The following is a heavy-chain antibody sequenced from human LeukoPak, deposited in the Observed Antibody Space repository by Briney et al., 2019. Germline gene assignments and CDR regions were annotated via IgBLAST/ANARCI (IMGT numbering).Heavy chain of an antibody. J-gene: IGHJ3*02. CDR1: GYTFTGYY. CDR3: ARGAYGSGWEAFDI. CDR2: INPNSGGT. Sequence: ASVKVSCKTSGYTFTGYYMHWVRQAPGQGLEWMGWINPNSGGTNYEQNFQGRVTMTRDTSISTAYMELSRLRSDDTAVYYCARGAYGSGWEAFDIWGQGTMVTVSS. D-gene: IGHD3-10*01. V-gene: IGHV1-2*02.